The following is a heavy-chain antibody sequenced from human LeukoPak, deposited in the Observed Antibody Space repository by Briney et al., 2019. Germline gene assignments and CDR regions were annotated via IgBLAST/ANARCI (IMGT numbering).Heavy chain of an antibody. D-gene: IGHD4-11*01. CDR1: GYSISNGYN. J-gene: IGHJ5*02. CDR3: ARTYINFSNYFDP. Sequence: SETLSLTCPVSGYSISNGYNWGWVRQPPGKGLECIGSISHTGSTYYNPSLESRVTISLDTSNNQFSLELSSVTAADTAVYYCARTYINFSNYFDPWGQGSLVTVSS. V-gene: IGHV4-38-2*01. CDR2: ISHTGST.